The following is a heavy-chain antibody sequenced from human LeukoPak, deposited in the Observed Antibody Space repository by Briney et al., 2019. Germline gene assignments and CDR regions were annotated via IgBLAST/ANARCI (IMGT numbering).Heavy chain of an antibody. CDR1: GGSISGRRYY. J-gene: IGHJ4*02. D-gene: IGHD3-16*02. CDR3: ARHAVVNTFDY. Sequence: PSETLSLTCSVSGGSISGRRYYWGWIRQPPGRGLEWIGSIHYDGATYYNPSLKSRVTISVDTSKNQFSLKLSSVTAADTAVYYCARHAVVNTFDYWGQGTLVTVSS. CDR2: IHYDGAT. V-gene: IGHV4-39*01.